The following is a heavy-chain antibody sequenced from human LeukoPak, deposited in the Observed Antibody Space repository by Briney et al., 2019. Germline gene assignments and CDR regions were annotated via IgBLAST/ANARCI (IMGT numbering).Heavy chain of an antibody. CDR1: GYSISSGYY. D-gene: IGHD2-15*01. J-gene: IGHJ4*02. CDR2: IYHSGST. V-gene: IGHV4-38-2*02. CDR3: ARDYLLGYCSGGSCSERDY. Sequence: SETLSLTSTVSGYSISSGYYWGWIRQPPGKGLEWIGSIYHSGSTYYNPSFKSRVTISVDTSKNQFSLKLSSVTAADTAVYYCARDYLLGYCSGGSCSERDYWVQGALATVSS.